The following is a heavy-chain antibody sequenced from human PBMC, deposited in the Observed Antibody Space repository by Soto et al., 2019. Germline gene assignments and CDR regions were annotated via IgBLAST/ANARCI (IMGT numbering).Heavy chain of an antibody. V-gene: IGHV3-30*18. J-gene: IGHJ4*02. Sequence: QVKLVESGGGVVQPGTSLRLACAASGFTLSNIGMQWVRQAPGKGLEWVAVISAGGNTKYYADSVKGRFTISRDNSKNTLILQMNSLRTEDTAVYYCAKESGGERYAAYFDLWGQGTLVTVAA. CDR2: ISAGGNTK. CDR1: GFTLSNIG. CDR3: AKESGGERYAAYFDL. D-gene: IGHD2-21*01.